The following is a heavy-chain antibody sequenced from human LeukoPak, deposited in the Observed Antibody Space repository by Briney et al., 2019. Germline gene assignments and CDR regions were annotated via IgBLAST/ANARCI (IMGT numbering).Heavy chain of an antibody. D-gene: IGHD3-22*01. Sequence: ASVKASCKASGYTFTSYGISWVRQAPGQGLEWMGWISAYNGNTNYAQKLQGRVTMTTDTSTSTAYMELRSLRSDDTAVYYCARSGPSRYYGSSGYSDYWGQGTLVTVSS. CDR1: GYTFTSYG. J-gene: IGHJ4*02. CDR3: ARSGPSRYYGSSGYSDY. V-gene: IGHV1-18*01. CDR2: ISAYNGNT.